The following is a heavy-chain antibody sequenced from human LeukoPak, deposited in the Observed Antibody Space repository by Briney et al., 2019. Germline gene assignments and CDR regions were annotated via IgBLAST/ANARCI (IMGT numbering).Heavy chain of an antibody. D-gene: IGHD5-24*01. Sequence: PGASVKVSCKASGYTFTAHYIHWVRQAPGQGLEWMGWINPNSGGTNYAQKFQGRVTMTRDTSTSTVYMELSGLRSEDTALYYCARIRDGYNDAYDIWGQGTMVTVSS. V-gene: IGHV1-2*02. J-gene: IGHJ3*02. CDR3: ARIRDGYNDAYDI. CDR1: GYTFTAHY. CDR2: INPNSGGT.